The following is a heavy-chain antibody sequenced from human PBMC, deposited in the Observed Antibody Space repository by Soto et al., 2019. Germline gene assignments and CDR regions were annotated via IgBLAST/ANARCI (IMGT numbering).Heavy chain of an antibody. Sequence: VSLKISFQGSGYAFSSYWIAWVRQIPGKGLEWMGIIYPGDSDTRYSPSFQGQVTISVDKSITTAYLQWSSLKASDTAMYYCARGYCTATICDPWFDPWGQGTLVTVSS. CDR2: IYPGDSDT. CDR1: GYAFSSYW. V-gene: IGHV5-51*01. D-gene: IGHD2-8*02. J-gene: IGHJ5*02. CDR3: ARGYCTATICDPWFDP.